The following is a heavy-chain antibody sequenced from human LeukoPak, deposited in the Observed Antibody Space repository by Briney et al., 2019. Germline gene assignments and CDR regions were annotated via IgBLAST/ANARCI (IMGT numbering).Heavy chain of an antibody. CDR2: INPNSGGT. Sequence: ASVKVSCKASGYTFTGYYMHWVRQAPGQGLEWMGWINPNSGGTNYAQKFQGRVTMTRDTSISTACMELSRLRSDDTAVYYCARDRGQYYYGSGSYYKPMYYFDYWGQGTLVTVSS. CDR1: GYTFTGYY. D-gene: IGHD3-10*01. V-gene: IGHV1-2*02. J-gene: IGHJ4*02. CDR3: ARDRGQYYYGSGSYYKPMYYFDY.